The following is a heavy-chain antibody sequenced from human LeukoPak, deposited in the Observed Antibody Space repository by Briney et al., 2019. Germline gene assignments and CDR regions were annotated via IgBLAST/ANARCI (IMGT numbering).Heavy chain of an antibody. Sequence: GGSLRLSCAASGFTFSSYAMSWVRQAPGKGLEWVSAISGSGGSTYYADSVKGRFTISRDNSKNTLYLQMNSLRAEDTAVYYCAKDIVVVPAAIPPDYRYYYYGMDVWGQGTTVIVSS. CDR2: ISGSGGST. D-gene: IGHD2-2*02. J-gene: IGHJ6*02. V-gene: IGHV3-23*01. CDR3: AKDIVVVPAAIPPDYRYYYYGMDV. CDR1: GFTFSSYA.